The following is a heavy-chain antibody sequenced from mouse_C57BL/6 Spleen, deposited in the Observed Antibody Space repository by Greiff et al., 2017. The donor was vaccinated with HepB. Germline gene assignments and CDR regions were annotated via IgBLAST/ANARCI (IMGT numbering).Heavy chain of an antibody. D-gene: IGHD4-1*01. V-gene: IGHV3-6*01. CDR1: GYSITSGYY. CDR2: ISYDGSN. Sequence: EVKLQESGPGLVKPSQSLSLTCSVTGYSITSGYYWNWIRQFPGNKLEWIGYISYDGSNNYNPSLKNRITITRDTSKNQFFLKLNSVTTEDTATYYCARGLTGTFAYWGQGTLVTVSA. CDR3: ARGLTGTFAY. J-gene: IGHJ3*01.